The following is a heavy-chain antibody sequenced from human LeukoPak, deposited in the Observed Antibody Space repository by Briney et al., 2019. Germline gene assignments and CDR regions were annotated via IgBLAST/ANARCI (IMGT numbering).Heavy chain of an antibody. D-gene: IGHD4-11*01. V-gene: IGHV3-23*01. J-gene: IGHJ4*02. CDR1: GFTFSSYA. CDR2: ISGSGGST. Sequence: PGGSLRLSCAASGFTFSSYAMSWVRQAPGKGLEWVSAISGSGGSTYYADSVKGRFTISRDNSKNTLYLQMNSLRAEGTAVYYCAKDLGSNRYYFDYWGQGTLVTVSS. CDR3: AKDLGSNRYYFDY.